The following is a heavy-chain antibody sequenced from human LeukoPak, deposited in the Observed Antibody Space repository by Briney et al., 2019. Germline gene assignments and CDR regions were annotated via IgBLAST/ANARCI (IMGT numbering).Heavy chain of an antibody. CDR3: ARLGGNSEPWFDP. CDR2: IDPSDSYT. J-gene: IGHJ5*02. Sequence: PGESLQISCQGSGSTFTNFWIIWVRQLPGKGLEWMGRIDPSDSYTNYSPSFQGHVTISADKSISTAYLQWNSLQASDTAMYYCARLGGNSEPWFDPWGQGTLVTVSS. CDR1: GSTFTNFW. D-gene: IGHD4-23*01. V-gene: IGHV5-10-1*01.